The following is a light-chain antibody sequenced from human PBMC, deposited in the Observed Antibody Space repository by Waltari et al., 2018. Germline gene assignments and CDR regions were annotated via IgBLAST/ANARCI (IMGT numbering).Light chain of an antibody. CDR1: KLGDKY. V-gene: IGLV3-1*01. CDR2: QDR. CDR3: QAWDSSTAV. J-gene: IGLJ2*01. Sequence: SYELTQPPSVSVSPGQTASIPCPGDKLGDKYACWYQQRPGQSPVLVIYQDRKRPSGIPERFSGSNSGNTATLTISGTQAMDEADYYCQAWDSSTAVFGGGTKLTVL.